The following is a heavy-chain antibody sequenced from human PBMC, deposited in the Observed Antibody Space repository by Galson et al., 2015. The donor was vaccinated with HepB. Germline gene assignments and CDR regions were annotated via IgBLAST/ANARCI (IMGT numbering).Heavy chain of an antibody. D-gene: IGHD3-10*02. V-gene: IGHV1-18*01. CDR3: ARDVRYAFEM. Sequence: SVKVSCKASGYTFTSYGISWVRQAPGQGLEWMGWISAYNGKINYAEKFKGRVTMTTDTSKSTAYMELRSLTSDDTAFYYCARDVRYAFEMWGQGTMVTVSS. CDR2: ISAYNGKI. J-gene: IGHJ3*02. CDR1: GYTFTSYG.